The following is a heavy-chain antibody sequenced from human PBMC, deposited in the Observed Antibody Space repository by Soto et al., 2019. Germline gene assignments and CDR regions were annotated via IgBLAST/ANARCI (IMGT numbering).Heavy chain of an antibody. V-gene: IGHV4-31*03. D-gene: IGHD3-10*01. CDR2: IYYSGST. CDR3: ARVAEGFGESNMSHDAFAI. J-gene: IGHJ3*02. CDR1: GGSISSGGYY. Sequence: ASETLSLTCTVSGGSISSGGYYWSWIRQHPGKGLEWIGYIYYSGSTYYNPSLKSRVTISVDTSKNQFSLKLSSVTAADTAVYYCARVAEGFGESNMSHDAFAIWGQGTLVTVSS.